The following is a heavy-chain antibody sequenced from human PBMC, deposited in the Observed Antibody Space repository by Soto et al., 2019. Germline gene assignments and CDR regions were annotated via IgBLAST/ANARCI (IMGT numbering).Heavy chain of an antibody. D-gene: IGHD3-10*01. Sequence: ASVKVSCKASGYTFTSYYMHWVRQAPGQGLEWMGIINPSGGSTSYAQKFQGRVTMTRDTSTSTVYMELSSLRSEDTAVYYCARVGYGSGSYYNVPSGWGQGTLVTVSS. V-gene: IGHV1-46*01. CDR1: GYTFTSYY. J-gene: IGHJ4*02. CDR3: ARVGYGSGSYYNVPSG. CDR2: INPSGGST.